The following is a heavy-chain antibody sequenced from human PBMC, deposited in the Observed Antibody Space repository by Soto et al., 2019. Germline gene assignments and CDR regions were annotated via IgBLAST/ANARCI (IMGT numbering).Heavy chain of an antibody. J-gene: IGHJ6*02. CDR1: WFTLDDFS. CDR2: ISWDGGST. Sequence: PGGFLRLPLGAVWFTLDDFSIHWVRQNQGEGLEWVSLISWDGGSTYYADSVKGRFTISRDNSKNSLYLQMNSLRTEDTALYYCAKDIRADSSGYHPGMDVWGQGTTVTVSS. V-gene: IGHV3-43*01. CDR3: AKDIRADSSGYHPGMDV. D-gene: IGHD3-22*01.